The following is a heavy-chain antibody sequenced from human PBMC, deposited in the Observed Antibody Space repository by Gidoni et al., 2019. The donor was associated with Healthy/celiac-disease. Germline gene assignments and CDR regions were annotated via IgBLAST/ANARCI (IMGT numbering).Heavy chain of an antibody. CDR1: GFTFSSYG. CDR2: IWYDGSNK. CDR3: ARDRLYSYGWYYFDY. V-gene: IGHV3-33*01. J-gene: IGHJ4*02. D-gene: IGHD5-18*01. Sequence: GFTFSSYGMHWVRQAPGKGLEWVAVIWYDGSNKYYADSVKGRFTISRDNSKNTLYLQMNSLRAEDTAVYYCARDRLYSYGWYYFDYWGQGTLVTVSS.